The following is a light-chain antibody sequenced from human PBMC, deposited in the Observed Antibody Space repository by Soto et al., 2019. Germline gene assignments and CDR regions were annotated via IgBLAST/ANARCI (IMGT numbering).Light chain of an antibody. J-gene: IGLJ2*01. CDR1: SNDIGAYNY. CDR2: EVS. V-gene: IGLV2-14*01. CDR3: SSYTTSSTLL. Sequence: QSVLTQPASVSGSPRQSITISCTGTSNDIGAYNYVSWYQQHPGKAPKLMIYEVSNRPSGVSNRFSGSKSGNTASLTISGLQAEDEADYYCSSYTTSSTLLFGGGTKLTVL.